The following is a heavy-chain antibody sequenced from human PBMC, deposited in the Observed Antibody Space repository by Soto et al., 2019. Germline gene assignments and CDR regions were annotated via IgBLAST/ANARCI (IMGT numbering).Heavy chain of an antibody. CDR1: GGSISNSNYY. D-gene: IGHD3-22*01. CDR3: ERHSIWLLLSDY. J-gene: IGHJ4*02. CDR2: IYYTGNT. Sequence: SETLSLTCNVSGGSISNSNYYWGWIRQPPGKGLEWIGSIYYTGNTYYNTSPKSRVTISVDTSKNQFSLKLDSVTAADTAVYFCERHSIWLLLSDYWGQGSLVTVS. V-gene: IGHV4-39*01.